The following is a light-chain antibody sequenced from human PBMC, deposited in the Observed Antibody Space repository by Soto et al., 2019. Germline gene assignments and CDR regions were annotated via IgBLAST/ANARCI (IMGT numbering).Light chain of an antibody. CDR1: SGDVGGYNY. CDR2: GVS. Sequence: QSALTQPASASGSPGQSITISCTGTSGDVGGYNYVSWYQQHPGNAHKLMIYGVSNRPSGVSSRFSASKAGNTASLTIAGLQADDDAYYYGRSYTSHITRVFGTGTKLTVL. CDR3: RSYTSHITRV. V-gene: IGLV2-14*01. J-gene: IGLJ2*01.